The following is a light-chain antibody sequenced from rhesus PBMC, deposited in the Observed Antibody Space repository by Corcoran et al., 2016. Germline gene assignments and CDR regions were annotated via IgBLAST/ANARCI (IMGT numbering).Light chain of an antibody. CDR1: TGGVTSGNY. CDR2: NTT. CDR3: LLYYLVVHV. Sequence: QAVVTPEPSLTVSPGGTVTLTCGSNTGGVTSGNYPNWFQQKPGQVPRALIYNTTYKHSWTPARFSGSLAGGNAALTLSGAQPEDEADYYCLLYYLVVHVFGRGTKLTVL. V-gene: IGLV7-76*01. J-gene: IGLJ6*01.